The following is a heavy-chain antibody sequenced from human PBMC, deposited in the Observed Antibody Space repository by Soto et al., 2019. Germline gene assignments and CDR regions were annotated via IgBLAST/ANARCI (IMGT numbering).Heavy chain of an antibody. Sequence: ASVKVSCKASGYTFTGYYMHWVRQAPGQGLEWMGWVNPNSGGTNYAQKFQGRVTMTRDTAISTAYMELSRLRSDDTAVYYCASSIVGATFAFDIWGQGTMVTLSS. CDR1: GYTFTGYY. J-gene: IGHJ3*02. V-gene: IGHV1-2*02. CDR3: ASSIVGATFAFDI. CDR2: VNPNSGGT. D-gene: IGHD1-26*01.